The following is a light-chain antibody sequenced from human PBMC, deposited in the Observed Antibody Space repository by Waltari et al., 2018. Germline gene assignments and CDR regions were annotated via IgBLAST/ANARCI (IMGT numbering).Light chain of an antibody. CDR3: MQSLRALWT. V-gene: IGKV2-28*01. Sequence: DIVVTQSPLSLPVTPGEPASISCRSSQSLLHSNGFNYLDWYLQKTGQSPHVLIYLGSNRASWVPDRFRGNGSGTDFRLKISRVEAEDVGVYYCMQSLRALWTFGQGTKVEIK. CDR2: LGS. CDR1: QSLLHSNGFNY. J-gene: IGKJ1*01.